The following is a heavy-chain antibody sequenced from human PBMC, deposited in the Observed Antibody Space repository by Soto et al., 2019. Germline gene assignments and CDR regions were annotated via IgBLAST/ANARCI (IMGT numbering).Heavy chain of an antibody. V-gene: IGHV3-7*01. D-gene: IGHD2-2*01. CDR2: LNLDGGEK. CDR3: ARDSGYDIFVVPPTPRNHYFDH. CDR1: GFTFSGYW. Sequence: GGSLRLSCEASGFTFSGYWMSWVRQAPGKGLEWVANLNLDGGEKFYVDSVKGRFTISRDNAKNSLYLQMNSLRVEDTAVYYCARDSGYDIFVVPPTPRNHYFDHWGQGTLVTVSS. J-gene: IGHJ4*02.